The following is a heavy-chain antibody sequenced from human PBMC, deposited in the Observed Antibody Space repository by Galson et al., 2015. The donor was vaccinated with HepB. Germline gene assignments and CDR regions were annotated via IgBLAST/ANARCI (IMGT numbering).Heavy chain of an antibody. D-gene: IGHD3-3*01. Sequence: SLRLSCAASGFTFDDYGMTWVRQIPGKGLEWVSGIDWNGGSKGYADSVTGRFTISRDNAKNSLYLQMNSLRGEDTALYYCARAWSGYSLTSYFDYWGQGTLVTVSS. CDR2: IDWNGGSK. CDR3: ARAWSGYSLTSYFDY. CDR1: GFTFDDYG. J-gene: IGHJ4*02. V-gene: IGHV3-20*04.